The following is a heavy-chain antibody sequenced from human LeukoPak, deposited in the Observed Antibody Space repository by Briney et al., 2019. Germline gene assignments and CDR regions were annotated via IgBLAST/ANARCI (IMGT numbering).Heavy chain of an antibody. V-gene: IGHV4-59*01. Sequence: PSETLSLTCTVSGGSISTYYWSWIRQPPGKGLEWIGYIYYSGITSYSPSLKSRVAISVDTSKYQFSLKLSSVTAADTAVYYCVADVGLRYLDYWGQGTLVTVSS. CDR1: GGSISTYY. D-gene: IGHD5/OR15-5a*01. CDR2: IYYSGIT. J-gene: IGHJ4*02. CDR3: VADVGLRYLDY.